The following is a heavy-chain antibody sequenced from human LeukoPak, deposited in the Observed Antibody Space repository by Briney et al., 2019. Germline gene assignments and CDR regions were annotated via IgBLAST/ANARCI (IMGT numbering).Heavy chain of an antibody. CDR1: GFTSSSYG. CDR3: AKPPPQYYYDSSGH. J-gene: IGHJ4*02. Sequence: GGSLRLPCAASGFTSSSYGMHWVRQAPGKGLEWVAVISYDGSNKYYADSVKGRFTISRDNSKNTLYLQMNSLRAEDTAVYYCAKPPPQYYYDSSGHWGQGTLVTVSS. D-gene: IGHD3-22*01. CDR2: ISYDGSNK. V-gene: IGHV3-30*18.